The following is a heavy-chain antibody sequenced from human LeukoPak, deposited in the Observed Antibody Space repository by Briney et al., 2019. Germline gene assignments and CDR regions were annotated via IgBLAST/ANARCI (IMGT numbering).Heavy chain of an antibody. Sequence: PSETLSLTCTVSGGSISSHYWSWIRQPPGKGLEWVGYMYYSGSTNYNPSLKSRVTISVDTSKNQFSLKLSSVTAADTAVYYCARLATYYDFWSGSSDGAFDIWGQGTMVTVSS. CDR2: MYYSGST. CDR1: GGSISSHY. V-gene: IGHV4-59*11. J-gene: IGHJ3*02. CDR3: ARLATYYDFWSGSSDGAFDI. D-gene: IGHD3-3*01.